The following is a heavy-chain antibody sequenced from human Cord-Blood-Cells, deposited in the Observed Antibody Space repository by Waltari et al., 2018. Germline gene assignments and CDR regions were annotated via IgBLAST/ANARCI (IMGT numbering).Heavy chain of an antibody. CDR1: GGSFSGYY. CDR2: INHSGST. V-gene: IGHV4-34*01. Sequence: QVQLQQWGAGLLKPSETLSLTCAVYGGSFSGYYWSWIRQPPGKGLDWIGEINHSGSTNYNPSLKSRVTISVDTSKNQFSLKLSSVTAADTAVYYCARFLSGQLSIDYWGQGTLVTVSS. D-gene: IGHD6-6*01. J-gene: IGHJ4*02. CDR3: ARFLSGQLSIDY.